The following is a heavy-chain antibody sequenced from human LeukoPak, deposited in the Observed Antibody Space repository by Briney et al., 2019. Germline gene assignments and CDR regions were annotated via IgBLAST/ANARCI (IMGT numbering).Heavy chain of an antibody. Sequence: SETLSLTCAVYGGSFSGYYWSWIRQPPGKGLEWIGEINHSGSTNYNPSLKSRVAISVDTSKNQFSLKLSSVTAADTAVYYCARHSLRYSYFYWGQGTLVTVSS. CDR1: GGSFSGYY. J-gene: IGHJ4*02. CDR3: ARHSLRYSYFY. D-gene: IGHD5-18*01. CDR2: INHSGST. V-gene: IGHV4-34*01.